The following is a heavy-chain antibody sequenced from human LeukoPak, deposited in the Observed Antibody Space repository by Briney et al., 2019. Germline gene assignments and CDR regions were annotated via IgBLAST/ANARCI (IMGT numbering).Heavy chain of an antibody. J-gene: IGHJ6*03. V-gene: IGHV4-39*07. D-gene: IGHD6-6*01. Sequence: PLETLSLTCTVSSGSISSRTYYWGWIRQPPGKGLEWIGTIYYSGTTYYNPSLKSRVTISLDTSKNQFSLKLSSVTAADTAIYYCARDFSSSSTVYYYYYMDVWGKGTTVTVSS. CDR2: IYYSGTT. CDR1: SGSISSRTYY. CDR3: ARDFSSSSTVYYYYYMDV.